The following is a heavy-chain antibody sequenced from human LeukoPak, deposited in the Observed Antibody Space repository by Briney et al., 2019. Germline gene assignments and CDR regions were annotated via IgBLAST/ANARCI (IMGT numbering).Heavy chain of an antibody. CDR1: GFTLSNYW. CDR3: AREVAAAAGRYFDL. CDR2: IYSDGSIT. D-gene: IGHD6-13*01. J-gene: IGHJ2*01. Sequence: GGSLRLSCAASGFTLSNYWMHWVRHAPGKGLVWVSRIYSDGSITDFADSVKGRFTISRDNAKSSLYLQMNSLRAEDTAVYYCAREVAAAAGRYFDLWGRGTLVTVSS. V-gene: IGHV3-74*01.